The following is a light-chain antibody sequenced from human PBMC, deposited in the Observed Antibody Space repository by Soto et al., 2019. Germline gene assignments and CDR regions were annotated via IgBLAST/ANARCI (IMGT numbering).Light chain of an antibody. CDR1: QAIRNN. J-gene: IGKJ3*01. CDR3: QKCDAAPFT. V-gene: IGKV1-27*01. CDR2: SAS. Sequence: DFQMTQSPSSLSASVGDRVTITCRASQAIRNNLAWYQQKPGKLPQLLIYSASTLQSGVPSRFSGSGSGTDFTLTISSLQPEAVGTYYCQKCDAAPFTFGPGTKVDIK.